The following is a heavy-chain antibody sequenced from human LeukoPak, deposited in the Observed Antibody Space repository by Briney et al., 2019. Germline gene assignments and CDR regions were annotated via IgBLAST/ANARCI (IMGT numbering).Heavy chain of an antibody. D-gene: IGHD2-15*01. J-gene: IGHJ4*02. CDR2: ISSSGSTI. Sequence: GGSLRLSCAVSGFTFSDYYMSWIRQAPGKGLEWVSYISSSGSTIYYADSVKGRFTISRDNAKNSLYLQMNSLRAEDTAVYYCAGGRYCSGGSCYLYYFDYWGQGTLVTVSS. V-gene: IGHV3-11*01. CDR1: GFTFSDYY. CDR3: AGGRYCSGGSCYLYYFDY.